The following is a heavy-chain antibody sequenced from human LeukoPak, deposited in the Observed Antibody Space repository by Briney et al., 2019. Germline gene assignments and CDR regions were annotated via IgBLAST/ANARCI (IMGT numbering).Heavy chain of an antibody. Sequence: PSETLSLTCTVSGYSISSGYYWGWIRQPPGKGLEWIGSIYHSGSTYYNPSLKSRVTISVDTSKNQFSLKLSSVTAADTAVYYCARVGTLRLGELSPWDIWGQGTMVTVSS. D-gene: IGHD3-16*02. CDR2: IYHSGST. CDR3: ARVGTLRLGELSPWDI. V-gene: IGHV4-38-2*02. J-gene: IGHJ3*02. CDR1: GYSISSGYY.